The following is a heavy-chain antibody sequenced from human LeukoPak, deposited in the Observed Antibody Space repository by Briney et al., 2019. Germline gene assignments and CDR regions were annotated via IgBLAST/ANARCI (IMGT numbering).Heavy chain of an antibody. CDR3: TTSLAYCVGDCYPTR. V-gene: IGHV3-15*01. D-gene: IGHD2-21*02. Sequence: GESLRLSWAASGFTFSNAWMSWVRQAAGKGLEWVGRIKSKTVGGTTDYAAPVKGRFTISRDDSKNTVYLQMDSLKTEDTAVYYCTTSLAYCVGDCYPTRWGQGTLVTVSS. J-gene: IGHJ4*02. CDR1: GFTFSNAW. CDR2: IKSKTVGGTT.